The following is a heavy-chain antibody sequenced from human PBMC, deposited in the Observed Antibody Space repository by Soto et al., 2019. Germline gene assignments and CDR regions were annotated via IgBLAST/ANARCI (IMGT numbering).Heavy chain of an antibody. V-gene: IGHV4-59*01. CDR2: IYYSGST. CDR1: GGSISSYD. J-gene: IGHJ6*03. D-gene: IGHD6-19*01. Sequence: SETLSLTCTVSGGSISSYDWSWIRQPPGKGLEWIGYIYYSGSTNYNPSLKSRVTISVDTSKNQFSLKLSSVTAADTAVYYCARALQWLPYYYYYYMDVWGKGTTVTVSS. CDR3: ARALQWLPYYYYYYMDV.